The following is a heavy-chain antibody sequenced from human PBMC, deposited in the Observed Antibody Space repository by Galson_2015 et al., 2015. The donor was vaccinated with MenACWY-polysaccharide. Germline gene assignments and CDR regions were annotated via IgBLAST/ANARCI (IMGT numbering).Heavy chain of an antibody. D-gene: IGHD4-11*01. V-gene: IGHV1-8*01. CDR3: ARGIRRTVYWFDP. J-gene: IGHJ5*02. CDR2: MNPNSGNT. Sequence: SCKASGYTFTSYAINWVRQATGQGLAWMGWMNPNSGNTGYAQKFQGRVTMTRNTSISTAYMELSSLRSEDTAVYYCARGIRRTVYWFDPWGQGTLVTVSS. CDR1: GYTFTSYA.